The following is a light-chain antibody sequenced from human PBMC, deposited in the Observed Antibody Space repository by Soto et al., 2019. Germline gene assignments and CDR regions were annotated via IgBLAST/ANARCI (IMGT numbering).Light chain of an antibody. CDR1: QSVSRSY. V-gene: IGKV3-20*01. CDR2: ATS. J-gene: IGKJ2*01. CDR3: QQFGSSPPYT. Sequence: VLTQSPGTLSLSPGERATLSCRASQSVSRSYLSWYQQKPGQAPRLLIYATSARAPGIPARFSGSGSGTDFALTISRLEPEDFAVYYWQQFGSSPPYTFGQGTKLET.